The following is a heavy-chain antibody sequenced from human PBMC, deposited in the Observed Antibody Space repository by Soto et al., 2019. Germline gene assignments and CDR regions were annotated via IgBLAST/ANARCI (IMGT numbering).Heavy chain of an antibody. CDR3: ARGNRGSYAWFDP. Sequence: QVQLVQSGAEVKKPGSSVKVSCKAPVDTFSTYTISWVRQAPGQGLEWMGRIIPTPGIIQYAQKFQGRVTITADKSTSTASMELTSLRFDDTAVYYCARGNRGSYAWFDPWGQGTLVTVSS. D-gene: IGHD3-16*01. V-gene: IGHV1-69*02. J-gene: IGHJ5*02. CDR2: IIPTPGII. CDR1: VDTFSTYT.